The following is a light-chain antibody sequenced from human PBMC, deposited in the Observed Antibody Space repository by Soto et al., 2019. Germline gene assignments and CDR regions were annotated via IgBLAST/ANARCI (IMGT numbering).Light chain of an antibody. J-gene: IGKJ4*01. V-gene: IGKV3-20*01. CDR1: QSVSSSY. CDR3: QQYDSSPLT. CDR2: GAS. Sequence: ESVLTQSPGTLSLSPGERATLSCRASQSVSSSYLAWYQQKPGQAPRLLIYGASSRATGIPDRFSGSGSGTDFPLTISRLEPEDFAVYYCQQYDSSPLTFGGGTKVEIK.